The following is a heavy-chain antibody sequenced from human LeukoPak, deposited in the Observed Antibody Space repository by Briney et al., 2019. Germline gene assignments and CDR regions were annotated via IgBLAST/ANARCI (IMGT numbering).Heavy chain of an antibody. D-gene: IGHD4-17*01. J-gene: IGHJ6*02. CDR1: GFTFSSYA. Sequence: GGSLRLSCAASGFTFSSYAMSWVRQAPGKGLEWVSAISGSGGSTYYADSVKGRFTISRDNSKNTLYLQMNSLRGEDTAVYYCAREGALDYGDTREGHYYYYYGMDVWGQGTTVTVSS. CDR3: AREGALDYGDTREGHYYYYYGMDV. V-gene: IGHV3-23*01. CDR2: ISGSGGST.